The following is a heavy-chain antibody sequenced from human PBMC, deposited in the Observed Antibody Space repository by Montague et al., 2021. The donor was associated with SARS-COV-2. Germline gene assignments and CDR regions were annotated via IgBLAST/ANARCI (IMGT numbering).Heavy chain of an antibody. CDR3: AHRHFYDSSGYYRDY. V-gene: IGHV2-5*01. D-gene: IGHD3-22*01. CDR2: IYWNDDK. CDR1: GFSLSTSGVG. Sequence: PALVKPTQTLTLTCTFSGFSLSTSGVGVGWIRQPPGKALEWLGIIYWNDDKRYSPSLKSRLTITEDTSKNQGVLTMTNMDPVDTATYYCAHRHFYDSSGYYRDYWGQGPLFPVPS. J-gene: IGHJ4*02.